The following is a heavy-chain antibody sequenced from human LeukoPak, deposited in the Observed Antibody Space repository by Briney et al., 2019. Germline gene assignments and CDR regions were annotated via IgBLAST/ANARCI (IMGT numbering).Heavy chain of an antibody. D-gene: IGHD6-13*01. CDR1: GFSFSASG. CDR3: VKDRGGSGWSPFDF. V-gene: IGHV3-64D*08. J-gene: IGHJ4*02. CDR2: INKIGTTT. Sequence: GGSLRLSCSASGFSFSASGMHWVRQAPGKGLDYISSINKIGTTTYYADSVKGRFTISRDNSKNTLYLQMSHLRAEDSSVYYCVKDRGGSGWSPFDFWGLGILVSVSS.